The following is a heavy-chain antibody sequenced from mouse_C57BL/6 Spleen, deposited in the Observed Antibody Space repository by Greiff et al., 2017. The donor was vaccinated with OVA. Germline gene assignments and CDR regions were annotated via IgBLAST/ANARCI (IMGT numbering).Heavy chain of an antibody. D-gene: IGHD1-1*01. J-gene: IGHJ3*01. Sequence: QVQLQQSGPELVKPGASVKISCKASGYAFSSSWMNWVKQRPGKGLEWIGRVYPGDGDTNYNGKFKGKATLTADKSSSTAYMQLSSLTSEDSAVYFCARWDYGSPFAYWGQGTLVTVSA. CDR2: VYPGDGDT. V-gene: IGHV1-82*01. CDR3: ARWDYGSPFAY. CDR1: GYAFSSSW.